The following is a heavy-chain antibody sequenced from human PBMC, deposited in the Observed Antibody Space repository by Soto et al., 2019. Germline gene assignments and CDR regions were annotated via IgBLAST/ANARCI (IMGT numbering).Heavy chain of an antibody. D-gene: IGHD2-2*03. J-gene: IGHJ6*02. CDR2: IGKSGTTT. CDR3: ARDGYCVSCSCSVLPDV. Sequence: EVPLVESGGDLVQPGGSLRLSFVASGFTFSSYGMNWVRPGPGKGLEWLSSIGKSGTTTYYADSVKGRFNVFRDNAKMSLDLQMNRLRDEVMAVYYGARDGYCVSCSCSVLPDVWGQGTTVTVSS. CDR1: GFTFSSYG. V-gene: IGHV3-48*02.